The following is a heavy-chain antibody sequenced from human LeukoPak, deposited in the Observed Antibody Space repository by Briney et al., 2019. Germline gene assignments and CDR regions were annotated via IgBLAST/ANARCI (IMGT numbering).Heavy chain of an antibody. CDR2: IYYSGRT. CDR3: ARMGRGYSTTPLYYMDV. Sequence: SETLSLACTVSGGSISGGGYYWSWIRQHPGKGLEWIGYIYYSGRTYYNPSLKSRVTISVDTSKNQFSLKLSSVTAADTAVYYCARMGRGYSTTPLYYMDVWGKGTTVTVSS. D-gene: IGHD2/OR15-2a*01. V-gene: IGHV4-31*03. J-gene: IGHJ6*03. CDR1: GGSISGGGYY.